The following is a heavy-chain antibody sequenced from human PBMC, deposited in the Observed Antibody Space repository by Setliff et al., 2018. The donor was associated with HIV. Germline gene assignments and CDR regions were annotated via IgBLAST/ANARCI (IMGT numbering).Heavy chain of an antibody. CDR3: GFRGDIVVVPAALN. V-gene: IGHV3-23*01. CDR2: ISGSGSST. J-gene: IGHJ4*02. D-gene: IGHD2-2*01. Sequence: GGSLRLSCAASGFTVSSNSMSWVRQAPGKGLEWVSAISGSGSSTYYADSVKGRFTISRDNSKNTLYLQMNSLRAEDTAVYYCGFRGDIVVVPAALNWGQGTLVTVSS. CDR1: GFTVSSNS.